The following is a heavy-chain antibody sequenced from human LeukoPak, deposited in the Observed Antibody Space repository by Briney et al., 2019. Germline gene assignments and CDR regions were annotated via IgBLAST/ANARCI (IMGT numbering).Heavy chain of an antibody. CDR2: ISSSGSTI. V-gene: IGHV3-48*03. CDR1: GFTLSSYE. Sequence: GGSLRLSCAASGFTLSSYEMNWVRQAPGKGLEWVSYISSSGSTIYYADSVKGRFTISRDNAKNSLYLQMNSLRAEDTAVYYCAAKPPDYYYYYGMDVWGQGTTVTVSS. D-gene: IGHD1-14*01. CDR3: AAKPPDYYYYYGMDV. J-gene: IGHJ6*02.